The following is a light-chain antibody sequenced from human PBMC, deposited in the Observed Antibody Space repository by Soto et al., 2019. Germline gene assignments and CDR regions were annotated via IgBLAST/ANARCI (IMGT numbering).Light chain of an antibody. Sequence: QSALTQPASVSGSRGQSITISCTGTSSDVGDYNYVSRYQQHPGKAPKLMIYGVSNRLSGISDRFSGSKSGNTASLTISGLQAEDEADSYCNSYTSTSFWVFGGGTKLTVL. CDR1: SSDVGDYNY. J-gene: IGLJ3*02. V-gene: IGLV2-14*01. CDR2: GVS. CDR3: NSYTSTSFWV.